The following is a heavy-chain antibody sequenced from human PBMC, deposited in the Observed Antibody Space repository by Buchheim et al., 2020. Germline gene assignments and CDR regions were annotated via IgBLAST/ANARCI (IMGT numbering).Heavy chain of an antibody. CDR2: VGTVGNI. V-gene: IGHV3-13*04. J-gene: IGHJ6*03. D-gene: IGHD1-14*01. Sequence: EVQLVESGGGLVQPGGSLRLSCEASGFTFRSNDMHWVRQVPGKGLEWVAGVGTVGNIYYSDSVKGRFTISRDNGKNSLYLHMSSLSAGDTAIYFCARVSMYHRNIDVWGKGT. CDR1: GFTFRSND. CDR3: ARVSMYHRNIDV.